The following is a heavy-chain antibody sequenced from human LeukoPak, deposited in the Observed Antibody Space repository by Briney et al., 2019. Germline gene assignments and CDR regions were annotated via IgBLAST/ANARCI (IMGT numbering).Heavy chain of an antibody. V-gene: IGHV1-8*01. D-gene: IGHD2-2*01. CDR2: MNPNSGNT. CDR1: GYTFTSYD. CDR3: AKDLDAIVVVPAAMIY. J-gene: IGHJ4*02. Sequence: ASVKVSCKASGYTFTSYDINWVRQATGQGLEWMGWMNPNSGNTGYAQKFQGRVTMTRNTSISTAYMELNSLRAEDTAVYYCAKDLDAIVVVPAAMIYWGQGTLVTVSS.